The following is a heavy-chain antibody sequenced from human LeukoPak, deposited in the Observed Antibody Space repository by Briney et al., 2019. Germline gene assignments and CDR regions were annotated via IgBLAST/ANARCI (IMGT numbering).Heavy chain of an antibody. Sequence: GGSLRLSCAASGFNFGDSTMSWVRQAPGKGLEWVGFIRKKADGGTSEYAASVKGRFTMARDDSNSVAYLQKNSLKTEDTAMYYCTRDPPQAAGYWGQGTLVTVSS. CDR1: GFNFGDST. J-gene: IGHJ4*02. CDR3: TRDPPQAAGY. V-gene: IGHV3-49*04. CDR2: IRKKADGGTS.